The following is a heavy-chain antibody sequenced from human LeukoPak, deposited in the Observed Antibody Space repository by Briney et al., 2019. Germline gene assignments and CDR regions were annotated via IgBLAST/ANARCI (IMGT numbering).Heavy chain of an antibody. V-gene: IGHV4-61*02. J-gene: IGHJ4*02. CDR2: IYTSGST. D-gene: IGHD6-6*01. Sequence: PSETLSLTCTVSGGSISSGSYYWSWIRQPAGKGLEWIGRIYTSGSTNYNPSLKSRVTISVDTSKNQFSLKLSSVTAADTAVYYCAREDGPAIAARSEALDYWGQGTLVTVSS. CDR3: AREDGPAIAARSEALDY. CDR1: GGSISSGSYY.